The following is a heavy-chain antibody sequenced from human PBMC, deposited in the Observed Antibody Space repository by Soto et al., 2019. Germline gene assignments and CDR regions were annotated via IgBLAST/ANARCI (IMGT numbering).Heavy chain of an antibody. CDR3: VQSRCGGECLQSYSSHSYYGLDV. V-gene: IGHV2-5*02. Sequence: QITLKESGPTLVKPTQTLTLTCTFSGFSLSTTGVGVGWIRQPPGKALEWLALIYWDDDKRYNPSLNSRLTITKDTSKNQVVLAMTNMDPVDTATFYCVQSRCGGECLQSYSSHSYYGLDVWGQGTTVTVSS. D-gene: IGHD2-21*01. CDR2: IYWDDDK. CDR1: GFSLSTTGVG. J-gene: IGHJ6*02.